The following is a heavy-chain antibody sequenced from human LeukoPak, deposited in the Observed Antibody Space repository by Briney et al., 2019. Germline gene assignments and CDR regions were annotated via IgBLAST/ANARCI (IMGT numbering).Heavy chain of an antibody. CDR3: ARGRGWVVRGVIITGFDY. J-gene: IGHJ4*02. D-gene: IGHD3-10*01. V-gene: IGHV4-59*08. Sequence: PSETLSLTCTVSGGSISSYYWSWIRQPPGKGLEWIGYIYYSGSTNYNPSLESRVTISVDTSKNQFSLKLSSVTAADTAVYYCARGRGWVVRGVIITGFDYWGQGTLVTVSS. CDR1: GGSISSYY. CDR2: IYYSGST.